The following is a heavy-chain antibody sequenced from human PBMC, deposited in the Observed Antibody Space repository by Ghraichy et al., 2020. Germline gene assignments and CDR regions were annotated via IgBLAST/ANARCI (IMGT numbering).Heavy chain of an antibody. J-gene: IGHJ6*02. CDR1: GGSVSSGSYY. Sequence: SETLSLTCTVSGGSVSSGSYYWSWIRQPPGKGLEWIGYIYYSGSTNYNPSLKSRVTISVDTSKNQFSLKLSSVTAADTAVYYCARDKASDFWSGYYPYYYYGMDVWGQGTTVTVSS. CDR3: ARDKASDFWSGYYPYYYYGMDV. CDR2: IYYSGST. V-gene: IGHV4-61*01. D-gene: IGHD3-3*01.